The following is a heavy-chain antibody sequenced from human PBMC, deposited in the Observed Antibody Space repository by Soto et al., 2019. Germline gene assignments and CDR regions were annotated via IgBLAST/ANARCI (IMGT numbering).Heavy chain of an antibody. CDR3: ARGPSADNVDS. D-gene: IGHD3-3*01. Sequence: QVQLQESGPGLVEPSQTLSLTCTVSGGSISSSGDCWSWIRQSPGKGLEWVGNIYNIGSTYSNPSLRSRATISVDTSNNQFSLKLSSVAATDTAVYYCARGPSADNVDSWGQGTLVTVSS. V-gene: IGHV4-30-4*01. CDR1: GGSISSSGDC. J-gene: IGHJ4*02. CDR2: IYNIGST.